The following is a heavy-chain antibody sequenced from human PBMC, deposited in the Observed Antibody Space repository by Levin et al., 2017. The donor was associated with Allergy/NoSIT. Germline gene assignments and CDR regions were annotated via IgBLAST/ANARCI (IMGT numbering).Heavy chain of an antibody. D-gene: IGHD3-3*01. CDR1: GFTFSDYY. Sequence: GGSLRLSCAASGFTFSDYYMSWIRQAPGKGLEWVSYISSSGSTIYYADSVKGRFTISRDNAKNSLYLQMNSLRAEDTAVYYCARGGAEVLEWLVPYYYYYYGMDVWGQGTTVTVSS. CDR3: ARGGAEVLEWLVPYYYYYYGMDV. J-gene: IGHJ6*02. V-gene: IGHV3-11*01. CDR2: ISSSGSTI.